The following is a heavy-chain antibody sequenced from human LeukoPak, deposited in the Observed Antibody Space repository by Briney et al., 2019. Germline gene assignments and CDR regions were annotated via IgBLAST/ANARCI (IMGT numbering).Heavy chain of an antibody. D-gene: IGHD4-17*01. CDR3: ARERDYGDPRD. CDR1: GYTFTGYY. CDR2: INPNSGGT. J-gene: IGHJ4*02. V-gene: IGHV1-2*06. Sequence: GASVKVSCKASGYTFTGYYMHWVRQAPGQGLEWMGRINPNSGGTNYAQKFQGRVTMTRDTSISTAYMELSSLRSEDTAVYYCARERDYGDPRDWGQGTLVTVSS.